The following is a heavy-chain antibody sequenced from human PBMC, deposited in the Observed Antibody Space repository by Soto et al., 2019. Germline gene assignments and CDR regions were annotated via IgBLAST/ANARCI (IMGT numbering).Heavy chain of an antibody. J-gene: IGHJ4*02. CDR3: ARSIAAAVDFDY. D-gene: IGHD6-13*01. Sequence: QVQLVQSGAEVKKPGASVKVSCKASGYTFTSYGISWVRQAPGQGLEWMGWISAYNGNTNYAQKRQGXVXXXTXXSTSTAYMELRSLRSDDTAVYYCARSIAAAVDFDYWGQGTLVTVSS. CDR2: ISAYNGNT. CDR1: GYTFTSYG. V-gene: IGHV1-18*01.